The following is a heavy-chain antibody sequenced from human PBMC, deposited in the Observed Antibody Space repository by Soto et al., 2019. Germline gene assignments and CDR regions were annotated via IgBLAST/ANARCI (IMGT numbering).Heavy chain of an antibody. CDR2: ISSNGGST. CDR3: ARAYRSGWSFDY. V-gene: IGHV3-64*01. Sequence: GGSLRLSCAASGFTFSSYAMHWVRQAPGKGLEYVSAISSNGGSTYYANSVKGRFTISRDNSKNTLYLQMGSLRAEDMAVYYCARAYRSGWSFDYWGQGTLVTVSS. D-gene: IGHD6-19*01. J-gene: IGHJ4*02. CDR1: GFTFSSYA.